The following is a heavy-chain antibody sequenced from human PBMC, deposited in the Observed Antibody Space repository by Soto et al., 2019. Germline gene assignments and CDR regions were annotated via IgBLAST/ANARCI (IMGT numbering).Heavy chain of an antibody. Sequence: HGESLKISCEGSGSSFTSYWIGWVRQMPGKGLEWMGIIYPGDSDTRYSPSFQGQVTISADKSISTAYLQWSSLKASDTAMYYCARLYREYYDTSAYQYFDYWGQGTLVTVSS. V-gene: IGHV5-51*01. CDR2: IYPGDSDT. J-gene: IGHJ4*02. D-gene: IGHD3-22*01. CDR1: GSSFTSYW. CDR3: ARLYREYYDTSAYQYFDY.